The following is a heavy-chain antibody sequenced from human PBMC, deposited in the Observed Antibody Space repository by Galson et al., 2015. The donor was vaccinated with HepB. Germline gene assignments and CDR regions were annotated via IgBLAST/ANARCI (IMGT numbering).Heavy chain of an antibody. V-gene: IGHV1-69*06. J-gene: IGHJ5*02. Sequence: SVKVSCKASGGTFSSYAISWVRQAPGQGLEWMGGIIPISGTANYAQKFQGRVTITADKSTSTAYMELSSLRSEDTAVYYCARDLASVVPAFNNWFDPWGQGTLVTVSS. CDR2: IIPISGTA. CDR1: GGTFSSYA. CDR3: ARDLASVVPAFNNWFDP. D-gene: IGHD2-2*01.